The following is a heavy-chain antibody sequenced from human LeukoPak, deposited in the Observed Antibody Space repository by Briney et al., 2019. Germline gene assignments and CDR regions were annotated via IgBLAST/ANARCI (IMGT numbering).Heavy chain of an antibody. CDR2: ISGSGSNT. CDR1: GFTFSSYA. V-gene: IGHV3-23*01. CDR3: AKDPAKYQLLCPDY. Sequence: PGGSLRLSCAASGFTFSSYAMSWVRQAPGKGLEWVSAISGSGSNTYYADSVKGRFTISRDNSKNTLYLQMNSLRAENTAVYYCAKDPAKYQLLCPDYWGQGTLVTVSS. J-gene: IGHJ4*02. D-gene: IGHD2-2*01.